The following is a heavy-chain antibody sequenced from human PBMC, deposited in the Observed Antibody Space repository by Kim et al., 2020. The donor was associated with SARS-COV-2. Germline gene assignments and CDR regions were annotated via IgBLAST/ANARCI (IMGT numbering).Heavy chain of an antibody. CDR1: GFTFSSYG. CDR3: GAGGGFHPGIAAAGSKVYSWFDP. Sequence: GGSLRLSCAASGFTFSSYGMHWVRQAPGKGLEWVAVIWYDGSNKYYADSVKGRFTISRDNSKNTLYLQMNSLRAEDTAVYYCGAGGGFHPGIAAAGSKVYSWFDPWGQGTLVTVSS. CDR2: IWYDGSNK. V-gene: IGHV3-33*01. J-gene: IGHJ5*02. D-gene: IGHD6-13*01.